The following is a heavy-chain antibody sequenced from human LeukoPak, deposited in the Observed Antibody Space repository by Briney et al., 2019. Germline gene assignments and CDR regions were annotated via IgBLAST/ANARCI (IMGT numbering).Heavy chain of an antibody. CDR1: GYTFSGYY. Sequence: VASVKVSCKSSGYTFSGYYLHWVRQAPGQGLEWMGWINPNSGGTNSAQKFQGRVTVTRDTSITTAYMELSRLRSDDTAVYYCARDLALTMVRGIGYYYYGTDVWGQGTTVTVSS. CDR2: INPNSGGT. CDR3: ARDLALTMVRGIGYYYYGTDV. V-gene: IGHV1-2*02. J-gene: IGHJ6*02. D-gene: IGHD3-10*01.